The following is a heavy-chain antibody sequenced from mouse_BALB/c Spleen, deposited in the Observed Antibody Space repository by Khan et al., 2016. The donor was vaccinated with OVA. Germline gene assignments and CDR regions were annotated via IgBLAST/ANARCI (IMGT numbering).Heavy chain of an antibody. V-gene: IGHV5-9-3*01. D-gene: IGHD2-2*01. CDR3: TRSLVDYYAMDY. J-gene: IGHJ4*01. CDR2: ISSGGHYT. Sequence: EVELVESGGGVVKPGGSLKLSCSASGFTFSSFAMSWIRQPPEKRLEWVATISSGGHYTFYPDSVKGRFTISRDNARNPLYLQMSSLRSEDTAMYYCTRSLVDYYAMDYWGQGTSVTVSS. CDR1: GFTFSSFA.